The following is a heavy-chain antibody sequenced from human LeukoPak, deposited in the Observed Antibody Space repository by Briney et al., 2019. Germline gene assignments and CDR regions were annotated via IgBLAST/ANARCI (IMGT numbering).Heavy chain of an antibody. CDR1: GGSFSGYY. V-gene: IGHV4-34*01. CDR2: IYYSGST. Sequence: SETLSLTCAVYGGSFSGYYWSWIRQPPGKGLEWIGSIYYSGSTYYNPSLKSRATISVDTSKNQFSLMLSSVTAADTAVYYCASLFTMVRGVDPDFDYWGQGTLVTVSS. J-gene: IGHJ4*02. D-gene: IGHD3-10*01. CDR3: ASLFTMVRGVDPDFDY.